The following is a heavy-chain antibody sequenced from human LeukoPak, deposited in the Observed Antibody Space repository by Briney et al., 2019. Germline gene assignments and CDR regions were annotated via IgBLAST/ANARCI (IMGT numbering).Heavy chain of an antibody. CDR3: ARIKDYYYDSSGYFDY. Sequence: PGGSLRLSCAASGFTFSSYAMSWVRQAPGKGLEWVSTLSAGGGGTYYADSVKGRFTISRDNSKNTLYLQMNSLRAEDTAVYYCARIKDYYYDSSGYFDYWGQGTLVTVSS. D-gene: IGHD3-22*01. J-gene: IGHJ4*02. V-gene: IGHV3-23*01. CDR2: LSAGGGGT. CDR1: GFTFSSYA.